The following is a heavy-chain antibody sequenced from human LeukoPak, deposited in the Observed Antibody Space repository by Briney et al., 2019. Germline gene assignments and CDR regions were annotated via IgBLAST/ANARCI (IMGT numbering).Heavy chain of an antibody. CDR3: ASEWGYDYVWGSYPGAFDY. CDR1: GFTFSSYW. Sequence: PGGSPRLSCAASGFTFSSYWMSWVRQAPGKGLEWVANIKQDGSEKYYVDSVKGRFTISRDNAKNSLYLQMNSLRAEDTAVYYCASEWGYDYVWGSYPGAFDYWGQGTLVTVSS. V-gene: IGHV3-7*01. J-gene: IGHJ4*02. CDR2: IKQDGSEK. D-gene: IGHD3-16*02.